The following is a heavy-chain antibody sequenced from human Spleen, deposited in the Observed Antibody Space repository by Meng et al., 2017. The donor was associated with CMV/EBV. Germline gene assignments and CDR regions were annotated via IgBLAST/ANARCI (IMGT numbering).Heavy chain of an antibody. CDR2: IRYDGSNK. CDR3: AKDRHQGNYDFWSGYYNRYYYYGMDV. V-gene: IGHV3-30*02. J-gene: IGHJ6*02. D-gene: IGHD3-3*01. Sequence: VRQAPGKGLEWVAFIRYDGSNKYYADSVKGRFTISRDNSKNTLYLQMNSLRAEDTAVYYCAKDRHQGNYDFWSGYYNRYYYYGMDVWGQGTTVTVSS.